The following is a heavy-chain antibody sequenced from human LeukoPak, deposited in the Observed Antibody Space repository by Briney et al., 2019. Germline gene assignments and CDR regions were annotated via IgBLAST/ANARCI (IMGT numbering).Heavy chain of an antibody. CDR2: IYTSGST. CDR3: ARAMEYCSGGSCYLFDY. D-gene: IGHD2-15*01. J-gene: IGHJ4*02. CDR1: GGSISSYY. Sequence: SETLSLTCTVSGGSISSYYWSWIRQPAGKGLEWIGRIYTSGSTNYNPSLKSRVTMSVDTSKNQFSLKLSSVTAADTAVYYCARAMEYCSGGSCYLFDYWGQGTLVTVSS. V-gene: IGHV4-4*07.